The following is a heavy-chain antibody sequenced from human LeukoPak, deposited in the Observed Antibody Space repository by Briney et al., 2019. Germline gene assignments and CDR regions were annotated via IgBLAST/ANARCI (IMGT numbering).Heavy chain of an antibody. D-gene: IGHD5-18*01. J-gene: IGHJ4*02. V-gene: IGHV1-69*02. Sequence: GASVKVSCKASGGTFSSYTISWVRQAPGQGLEWMGRIIPILGIANYAQKFQGRVTMTRNTSISTAYMELSSRRSEDTAVYYCARGDTAFDYWGQGTLVTVSS. CDR2: IIPILGIA. CDR1: GGTFSSYT. CDR3: ARGDTAFDY.